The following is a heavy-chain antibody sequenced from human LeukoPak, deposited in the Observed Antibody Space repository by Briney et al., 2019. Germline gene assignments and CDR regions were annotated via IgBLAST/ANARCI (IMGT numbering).Heavy chain of an antibody. CDR1: GFTFSSYA. J-gene: IGHJ3*02. Sequence: GGSLRLSCAASGFTFSSYAMSWVRQAPGKGLEWVSAISGSGGSTYYADSVKRRFTISRDNSKNTLYLQMNSLRAEDTAVYYCAKDGHGDYGVDAFDIWGQGTMVTVSS. CDR3: AKDGHGDYGVDAFDI. D-gene: IGHD4-17*01. V-gene: IGHV3-23*01. CDR2: ISGSGGST.